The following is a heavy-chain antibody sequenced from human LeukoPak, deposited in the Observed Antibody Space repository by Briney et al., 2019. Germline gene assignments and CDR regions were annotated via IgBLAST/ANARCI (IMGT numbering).Heavy chain of an antibody. CDR3: ARAYCSGGSCIYGMDV. CDR2: IYYSGST. CDR1: GGSISSYY. D-gene: IGHD2-15*01. V-gene: IGHV4-59*01. Sequence: SETLSLTCTVSGGSISSYYWGWIRQPPGKGLEWIGYIYYSGSTNYNPSLKSRVTISVDTSKNQFSLKLSSVTAADTAVYYCARAYCSGGSCIYGMDVWGQGTTVTVSS. J-gene: IGHJ6*02.